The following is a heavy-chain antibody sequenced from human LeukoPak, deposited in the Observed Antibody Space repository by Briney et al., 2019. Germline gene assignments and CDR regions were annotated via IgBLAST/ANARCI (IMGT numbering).Heavy chain of an antibody. CDR3: ARDSRVYSSSFILYYYYYMDV. D-gene: IGHD6-6*01. J-gene: IGHJ6*03. Sequence: PGGSVRLSCAASGFTFSSYSMNWVRQAPGKGLEWVSSISSSSSYIYYADSVKGRFTISRDNAKNSLYLQMNSLRAEDTAVYYCARDSRVYSSSFILYYYYYMDVWGKGTTVTVSS. V-gene: IGHV3-21*01. CDR2: ISSSSSYI. CDR1: GFTFSSYS.